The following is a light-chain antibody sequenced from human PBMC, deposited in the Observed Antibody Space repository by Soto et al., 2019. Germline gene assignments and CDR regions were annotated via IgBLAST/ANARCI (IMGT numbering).Light chain of an antibody. CDR2: AEF. CDR3: QQSYSTPRT. Sequence: DIQMTQSPSSLSASVGDRVTITCRASQIISIYVNWYQQKPGKAPKLLISAEFTLQSGVPSRFSGSVSETDFTLTISSLQPEDFATYYCQQSYSTPRTFGQGTKVEIK. J-gene: IGKJ1*01. V-gene: IGKV1-39*01. CDR1: QIISIY.